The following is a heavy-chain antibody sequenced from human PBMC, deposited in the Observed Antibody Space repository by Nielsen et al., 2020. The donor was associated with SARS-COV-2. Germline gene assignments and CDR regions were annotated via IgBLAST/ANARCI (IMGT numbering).Heavy chain of an antibody. Sequence: GESLKISCAASGFTFSSYSMNWVRQAPGKGLEWVANIKQDGSEKYYVDSVKGRFTISRDNAKSSLYLQMNSLRAEDTAVYYCARVDYDYVWGSYQGYWGQGTLVTVSS. CDR1: GFTFSSYS. J-gene: IGHJ4*02. CDR2: IKQDGSEK. CDR3: ARVDYDYVWGSYQGY. D-gene: IGHD3-16*02. V-gene: IGHV3-7*01.